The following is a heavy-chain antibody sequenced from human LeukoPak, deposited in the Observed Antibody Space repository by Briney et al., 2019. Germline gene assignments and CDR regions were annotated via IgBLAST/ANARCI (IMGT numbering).Heavy chain of an antibody. CDR2: IYSGGGT. CDR3: VGVDKY. J-gene: IGHJ4*02. V-gene: IGHV3-53*01. Sequence: GGSLRLSCAASGLSVTNTYMTCVRQAPGKGLEWVSVIYSGGGTNYADSLKGRFSISRDNSKNTLYLQMNSLRAEDTAVYYCVGVDKYWGQGTLVTVSS. CDR1: GLSVTNTY. D-gene: IGHD5-12*01.